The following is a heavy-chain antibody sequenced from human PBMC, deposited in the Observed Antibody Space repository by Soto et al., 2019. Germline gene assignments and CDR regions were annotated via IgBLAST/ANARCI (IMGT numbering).Heavy chain of an antibody. CDR3: AADPFTFGGVISVFDP. CDR1: GFTFTTSA. D-gene: IGHD3-16*01. J-gene: IGHJ5*02. CDR2: IVVGSGNT. Sequence: GASVKVSCKASGFTFTTSAVHWVRQARGQRLEWIGCIVVGSGNTNYAQKFQDRVTITRDMSTTTAYMELSSLRSEDTAMYYCAADPFTFGGVISVFDPWGQGTLVTVS. V-gene: IGHV1-58*01.